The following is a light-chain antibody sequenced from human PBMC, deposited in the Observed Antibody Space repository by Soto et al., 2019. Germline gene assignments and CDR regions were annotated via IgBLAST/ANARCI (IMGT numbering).Light chain of an antibody. Sequence: DIQMTQSPSSLSASVGDRVSITCRASQSITNYLNWYQQKPGKAPKLLVSAASSLQGGVPSRFSGSGYGTDFTLTISSLQLADFATYYCQQTYGNPITFGQGTRLEIK. V-gene: IGKV1-39*01. J-gene: IGKJ5*01. CDR2: AAS. CDR3: QQTYGNPIT. CDR1: QSITNY.